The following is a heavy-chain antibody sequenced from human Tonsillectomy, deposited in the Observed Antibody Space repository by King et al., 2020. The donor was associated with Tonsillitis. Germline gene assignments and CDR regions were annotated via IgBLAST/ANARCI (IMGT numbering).Heavy chain of an antibody. J-gene: IGHJ4*02. CDR3: AKDSSYYGSGLDY. CDR1: GFTFSSYG. V-gene: IGHV3-30*02. D-gene: IGHD3-10*01. CDR2: IPYDGRNK. Sequence: VQLVESGGGVVQPGGSLRLSCTASGFTFSSYGMHWVRQAPGKGLEWVAFIPYDGRNKYYADSVKGRFTISRDNSKNTLYVQINSLRAEDTAVYYCAKDSSYYGSGLDYWGQGTMVTVPS.